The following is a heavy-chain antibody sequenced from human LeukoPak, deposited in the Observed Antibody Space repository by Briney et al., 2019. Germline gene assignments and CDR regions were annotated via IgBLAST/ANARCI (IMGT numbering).Heavy chain of an antibody. V-gene: IGHV4-31*03. Sequence: SETLSLTCTVSGGSISSGGYYWSWIRQHPGKGLEWIGYIYYSGSTYYNPPLKSRVTISVDTSKNQFSLKLSSVTAADTAVYYCAREGYVPAAIMDWGQGTLVTVSS. CDR1: GGSISSGGYY. CDR2: IYYSGST. D-gene: IGHD2-2*01. CDR3: AREGYVPAAIMD. J-gene: IGHJ4*02.